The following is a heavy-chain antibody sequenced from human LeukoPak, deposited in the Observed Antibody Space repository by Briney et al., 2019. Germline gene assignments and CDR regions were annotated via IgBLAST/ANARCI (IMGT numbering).Heavy chain of an antibody. V-gene: IGHV3-48*01. CDR3: ARARCSGGSCYNSF. D-gene: IGHD2-15*01. J-gene: IGHJ4*02. Sequence: GGSLRITCAASGFTFNSYSMNWVRQAPGKGLEWVSYISSSSSTIYYADSVKGRFTISRDNAKNSLYLQMNSLRAEDTAVYYCARARCSGGSCYNSFWGQGTLVTLSS. CDR2: ISSSSSTI. CDR1: GFTFNSYS.